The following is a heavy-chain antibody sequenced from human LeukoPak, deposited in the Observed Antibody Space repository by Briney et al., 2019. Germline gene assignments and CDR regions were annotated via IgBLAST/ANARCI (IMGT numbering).Heavy chain of an antibody. CDR3: SKDSSPLHCSSPSCTTD. D-gene: IGHD2-2*01. Sequence: GGSLRLSCAASGFTFSSYWMHWVRQAPGKGLVWVSRINSDGSSTSYADSVKGRFTISRDNAKNTLYLQMNSLRAEDTAVYYCSKDSSPLHCSSPSCTTDWGQGTLVTVSS. J-gene: IGHJ4*02. CDR2: INSDGSST. V-gene: IGHV3-74*01. CDR1: GFTFSSYW.